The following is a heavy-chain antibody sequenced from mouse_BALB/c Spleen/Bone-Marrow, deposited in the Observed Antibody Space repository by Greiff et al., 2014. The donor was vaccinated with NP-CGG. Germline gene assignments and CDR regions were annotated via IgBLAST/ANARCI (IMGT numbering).Heavy chain of an antibody. CDR3: ARDYYGWFAY. CDR2: IHYSGST. J-gene: IGHJ3*01. D-gene: IGHD1-1*01. V-gene: IGHV3-1*02. Sequence: EVQLQQSGPDLVKPSQSLSLTCTVTGYTITSGYSWHWIRQFPGNKLEWMGYIHYSGSTNYNPSPKSRISITRDTSKNQLFLQLNSVTTEDTATYYCARDYYGWFAYWGQGTLVTVSA. CDR1: GYTITSGYS.